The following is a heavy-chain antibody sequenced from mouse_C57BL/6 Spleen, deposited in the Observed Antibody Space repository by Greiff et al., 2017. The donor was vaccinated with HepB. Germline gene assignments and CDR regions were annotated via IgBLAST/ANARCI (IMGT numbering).Heavy chain of an antibody. Sequence: EVQLMESGPGLVKPSQSLSLTCSVTGYSITSGYYWNWIRQFPGNKLEWMGYISYDGSNNYNPSLKNRISITRDTSKNQFFLKLNSVTTEDTATYYCARDDYDWYFDVWGTGTTVTVSS. V-gene: IGHV3-6*01. J-gene: IGHJ1*03. D-gene: IGHD2-4*01. CDR2: ISYDGSN. CDR1: GYSITSGYY. CDR3: ARDDYDWYFDV.